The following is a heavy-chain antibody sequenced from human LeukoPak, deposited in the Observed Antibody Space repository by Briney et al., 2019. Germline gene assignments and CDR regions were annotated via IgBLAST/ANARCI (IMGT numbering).Heavy chain of an antibody. CDR1: GFTVSSNY. J-gene: IGHJ4*02. Sequence: GGSLRLSCAASGFTVSSNYMSWVRQAPGKGLEWVSVIYSGGSTYYADSVKGRFTISRDNAKNSLYLQMNSLRAEDTAVYYCARLGPSEDYFDYWGQGTLVSVSS. CDR2: IYSGGST. V-gene: IGHV3-53*01. CDR3: ARLGPSEDYFDY.